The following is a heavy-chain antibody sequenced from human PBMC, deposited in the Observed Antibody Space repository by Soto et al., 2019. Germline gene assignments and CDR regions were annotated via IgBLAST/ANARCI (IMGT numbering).Heavy chain of an antibody. Sequence: SETLSLTXTVSGGSISSYYWSWIRQPAGKGLEWIGRIYTSGSTNYNPSLKSRVTMSVDTSKNQFSLKLSSVTAADTAVYYCARDQLYSSSWYASNWFDPWGQGTLVPVSS. J-gene: IGHJ5*02. V-gene: IGHV4-4*07. CDR2: IYTSGST. CDR1: GGSISSYY. CDR3: ARDQLYSSSWYASNWFDP. D-gene: IGHD6-13*01.